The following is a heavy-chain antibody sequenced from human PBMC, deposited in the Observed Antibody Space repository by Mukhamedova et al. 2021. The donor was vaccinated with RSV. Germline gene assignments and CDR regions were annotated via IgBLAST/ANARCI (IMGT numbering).Heavy chain of an antibody. J-gene: IGHJ4*02. Sequence: IYAQKFQGRVTMTEDTSTDTAYMELSSLRSEDTAVYYCATILITRASRPFDYWGQGTLVTVSS. V-gene: IGHV1-24*01. D-gene: IGHD3-16*01. CDR3: ATILITRASRPFDY.